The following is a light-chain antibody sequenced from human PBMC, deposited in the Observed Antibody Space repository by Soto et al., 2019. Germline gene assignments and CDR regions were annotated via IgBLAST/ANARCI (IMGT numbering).Light chain of an antibody. CDR3: QSYDSSLSGYVV. CDR2: GNN. J-gene: IGLJ2*01. Sequence: QYVLTQPPSVSGAPGQRVTISCTGSSSNIGAGYDVQWYQQLPGTAPKLLIYGNNNRPSGVPDRFSGSKSGTSASLAITGLQTEDEADYYCQSYDSSLSGYVVFGGGTKVTVL. CDR1: SSNIGAGYD. V-gene: IGLV1-40*01.